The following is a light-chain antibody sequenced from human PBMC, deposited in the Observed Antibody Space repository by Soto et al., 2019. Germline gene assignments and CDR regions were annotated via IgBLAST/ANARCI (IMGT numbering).Light chain of an antibody. CDR2: AAS. J-gene: IGKJ1*01. Sequence: AIRMTQSPSSFSASTGDRVTITCRASQGISSYLAWYQQKPGKAPKLLIYAASTLQSGVPSRFSGNGSGTDFTLTISCLQSEDFATYYCQQYYSYPQTFRQGTKVEIK. CDR1: QGISSY. V-gene: IGKV1-8*01. CDR3: QQYYSYPQT.